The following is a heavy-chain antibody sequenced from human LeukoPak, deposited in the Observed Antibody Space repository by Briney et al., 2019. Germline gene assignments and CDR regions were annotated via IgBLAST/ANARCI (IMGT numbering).Heavy chain of an antibody. CDR1: GFTVSSNY. V-gene: IGHV3-53*01. Sequence: GGSLRLSCAASGFTVSSNYMSWVRQAPGKGLEWVSVIYSGGSTYYADSVKGRFTISRDNSKNTLYLQMNSLRAEDTAVYYCAKDIVVPAVGAFDYWGQGTLVTVSS. J-gene: IGHJ4*02. CDR2: IYSGGST. CDR3: AKDIVVPAVGAFDY. D-gene: IGHD2-2*01.